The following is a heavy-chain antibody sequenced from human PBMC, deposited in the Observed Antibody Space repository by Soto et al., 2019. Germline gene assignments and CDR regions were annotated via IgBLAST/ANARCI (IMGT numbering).Heavy chain of an antibody. CDR1: GFTFSGSA. Sequence: GSLRLSCAASGFTFSGSAMHWVRQASGKGLEWVGRIRSKANSYATAYAASVKGRFTISRDDSKNTAYLQMNSLKTEDTAVYYCARDSSKTYYYDSSGYLAPPTFDYWGQGTLVTVSS. CDR3: ARDSSKTYYYDSSGYLAPPTFDY. J-gene: IGHJ4*02. D-gene: IGHD3-22*01. CDR2: IRSKANSYAT. V-gene: IGHV3-73*01.